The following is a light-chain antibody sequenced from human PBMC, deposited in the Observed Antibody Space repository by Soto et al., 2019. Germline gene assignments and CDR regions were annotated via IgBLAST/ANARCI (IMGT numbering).Light chain of an antibody. Sequence: EIVMTQSPAALSESPGERATLSCRASQSVSSNLAWYQQKPGQAPRLLIYGASTRATGIPARFSGSGSGAEFTLTISSLQSEDFAVYYCQKYNNWPPWTFGQGTKVDIK. CDR2: GAS. CDR3: QKYNNWPPWT. J-gene: IGKJ1*01. CDR1: QSVSSN. V-gene: IGKV3-15*01.